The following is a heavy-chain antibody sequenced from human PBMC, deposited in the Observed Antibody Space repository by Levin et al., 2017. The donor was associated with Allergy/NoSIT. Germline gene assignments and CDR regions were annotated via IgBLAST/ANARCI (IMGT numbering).Heavy chain of an antibody. CDR3: AKGKIEDGSLFYFIL. D-gene: IGHD2/OR15-2a*01. CDR2: ISWNNDNI. V-gene: IGHV3-9*01. CDR1: GFSFDDYA. Sequence: GGSLRLSCTASGFSFDDYAMHWVRQAPGKGLEWVSGISWNNDNIAYADSVKGRFTISRDNAKNSLYLQMDSLRTDDTALYYCAKGKIEDGSLFYFILWGQGTLVTVSS. J-gene: IGHJ4*02.